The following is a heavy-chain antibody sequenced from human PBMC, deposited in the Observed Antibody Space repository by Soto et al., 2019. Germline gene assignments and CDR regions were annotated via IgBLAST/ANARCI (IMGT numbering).Heavy chain of an antibody. CDR1: GFTGSRYA. V-gene: IGHV3-23*01. CDR3: AKDVHYDIVTGIEYFDH. CDR2: IGGTGRVT. Sequence: EVQLLESGGGLVQPGGSLKIACAVSGFTGSRYAMSWVRQAPGKGLEWVSGIGGTGRVTNYAESVKGRFTISRDNPKNTLYLEMKSLRVHDTAVYYCAKDVHYDIVTGIEYFDHWGQGTLVTVSS. D-gene: IGHD3-9*01. J-gene: IGHJ1*01.